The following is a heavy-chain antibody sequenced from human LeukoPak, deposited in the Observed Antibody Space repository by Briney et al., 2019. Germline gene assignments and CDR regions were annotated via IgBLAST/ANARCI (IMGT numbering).Heavy chain of an antibody. CDR1: GASISYYY. V-gene: IGHV4-59*01. CDR2: IHYSGDT. Sequence: SETLSLTCTVSGASISYYYWSWIRQPPGKGLECIGYIHYSGDTDCNPSLKSRVTISVDTSKNQFSLNLSSVTAADTAIYFCASRSGRNYYGMDVWGQGTTVTVSS. J-gene: IGHJ6*02. D-gene: IGHD2-15*01. CDR3: ASRSGRNYYGMDV.